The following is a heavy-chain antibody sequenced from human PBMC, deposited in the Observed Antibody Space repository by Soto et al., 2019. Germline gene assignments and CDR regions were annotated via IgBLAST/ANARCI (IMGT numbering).Heavy chain of an antibody. J-gene: IGHJ4*02. CDR2: ISAYNGNT. D-gene: IGHD3-10*01. CDR3: ARDLGWFGELLDAVDY. CDR1: GYTFTSYG. V-gene: IGHV1-18*01. Sequence: QVQLVQSGAEVKKPGASVKVSCKASGYTFTSYGISWVRQAPGQGLEWMGWISAYNGNTNYAQKLQGRVTMTTDTXTXXAYMELRSLRSDDTAVYYCARDLGWFGELLDAVDYWGQGTLVTVSS.